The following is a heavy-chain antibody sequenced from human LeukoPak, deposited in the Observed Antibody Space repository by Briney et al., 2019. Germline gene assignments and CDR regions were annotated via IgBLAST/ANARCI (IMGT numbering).Heavy chain of an antibody. CDR2: IYYSGST. Sequence: SETLSLTCTVSGGSIGSSRYYWGWIRQPPGKGLEWIGSIYYSGSTYYNPSLKSRLTISVDTSKNQFSLKLSSVTAADTAVYYCPRTISTLTTPRGGKYYFDYWGQGTLVTVSS. CDR1: GGSIGSSRYY. V-gene: IGHV4-39*01. J-gene: IGHJ4*02. CDR3: PRTISTLTTPRGGKYYFDY. D-gene: IGHD4-17*01.